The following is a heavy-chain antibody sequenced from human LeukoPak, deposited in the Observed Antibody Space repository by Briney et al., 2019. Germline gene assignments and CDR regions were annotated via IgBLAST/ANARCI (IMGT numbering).Heavy chain of an antibody. CDR2: IYHSGST. D-gene: IGHD6-13*01. J-gene: IGHJ6*03. Sequence: SETLSLTCTVSGYSISSGYYWGWIRQPPGKGLEWIGSIYHSGSTYYNPSLKSRVTISVDTSKNQFSLKLSSVTAADTAVYYCARVDSSSWPDYYYYYMDVWGKGTTVTVSS. CDR1: GYSISSGYY. V-gene: IGHV4-38-2*02. CDR3: ARVDSSSWPDYYYYYMDV.